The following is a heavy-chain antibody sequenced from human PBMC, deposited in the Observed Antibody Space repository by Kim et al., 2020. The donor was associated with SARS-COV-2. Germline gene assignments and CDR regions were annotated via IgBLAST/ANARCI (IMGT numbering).Heavy chain of an antibody. D-gene: IGHD3-3*01. Sequence: ASVKVSCKASGYTFTSYAMNWVRQAPGQGLEWMGWINTNTGNPTYAQGFTGRFVFSLDTSVSTAYLQISSLKAEDTAVYYCARVGPEGFWSGYYMSYNWFDPWGQGTLVTVSS. J-gene: IGHJ5*02. V-gene: IGHV7-4-1*02. CDR2: INTNTGNP. CDR1: GYTFTSYA. CDR3: ARVGPEGFWSGYYMSYNWFDP.